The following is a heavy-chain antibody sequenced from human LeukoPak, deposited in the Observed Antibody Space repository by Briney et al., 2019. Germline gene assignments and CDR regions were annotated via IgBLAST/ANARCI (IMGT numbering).Heavy chain of an antibody. CDR1: GGSISSYY. V-gene: IGHV4-59*01. Sequence: SETLSLTCTVSGGSISSYYWSWIRQPPGKGLEWIGYIYYSGSTNYNPSLKSRVTISVDTSKNQFSLKLSSVTAADTAVYYCAKDKPIWRIAVAGHFDYWGQGTLVTVSS. D-gene: IGHD6-19*01. CDR2: IYYSGST. J-gene: IGHJ4*02. CDR3: AKDKPIWRIAVAGHFDY.